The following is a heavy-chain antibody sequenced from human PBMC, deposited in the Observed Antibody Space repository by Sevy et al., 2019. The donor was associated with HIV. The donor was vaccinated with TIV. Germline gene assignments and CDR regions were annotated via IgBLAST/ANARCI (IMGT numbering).Heavy chain of an antibody. Sequence: GGSLRLSCAASGFTFNIYAMSWVRQAPGEGLEWLSAISGGGDGTYYADSVKGRFTISGDNSRNTLYLQMNSLRAEDTAVYYCAKRPYYYYNSDGHLVSSTDEADYWGQGTLVTVSS. V-gene: IGHV3-23*01. CDR1: GFTFNIYA. CDR3: AKRPYYYYNSDGHLVSSTDEADY. CDR2: ISGGGDGT. J-gene: IGHJ4*02. D-gene: IGHD3-22*01.